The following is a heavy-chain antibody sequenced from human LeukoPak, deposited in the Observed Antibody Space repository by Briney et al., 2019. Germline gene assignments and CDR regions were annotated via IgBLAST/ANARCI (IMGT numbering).Heavy chain of an antibody. J-gene: IGHJ4*02. D-gene: IGHD3-10*01. Sequence: SETLSLTCAVYGGSFSGYYWSWIRQPPGKGLDWIGYIYYSGSTNYNPSLKSRVTISVDTSKNQFSLKLSSVTAADTAVYYCARGGGLWFGEFKPFDYWGQGTLATVSS. CDR2: IYYSGST. V-gene: IGHV4-59*12. CDR1: GGSFSGYY. CDR3: ARGGGLWFGEFKPFDY.